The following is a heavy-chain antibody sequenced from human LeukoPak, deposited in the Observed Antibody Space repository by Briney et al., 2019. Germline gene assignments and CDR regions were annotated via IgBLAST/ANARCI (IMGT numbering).Heavy chain of an antibody. D-gene: IGHD3-22*01. CDR2: INPNSGGT. J-gene: IGHJ4*02. CDR3: ARELSYYDSSGYYVDSDY. V-gene: IGHV1-2*06. Sequence: GASVKVSCKASGYTFTGYYMHWVRQALGQGLEWMGRINPNSGGTNYAQKFQGRVTMTRDTSISTAYMELSRLRPDDTAVYYCARELSYYDSSGYYVDSDYWGQGTLVTVSS. CDR1: GYTFTGYY.